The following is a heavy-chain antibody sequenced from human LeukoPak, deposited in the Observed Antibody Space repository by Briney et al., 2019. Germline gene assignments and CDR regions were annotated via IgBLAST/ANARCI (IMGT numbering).Heavy chain of an antibody. J-gene: IGHJ4*02. CDR1: GFTFSSYG. Sequence: GGSLRLSCAASGFTFSSYGMHWVRQAPGKGLEWLAFIRYDGNNKYYADSVKGRFTISRDNAKNSLYLQMNSLRAEDTAVYFCARGAEGIAATDSNFDYWGQGTLVTVSS. D-gene: IGHD6-13*01. CDR2: IRYDGNNK. V-gene: IGHV3-30*02. CDR3: ARGAEGIAATDSNFDY.